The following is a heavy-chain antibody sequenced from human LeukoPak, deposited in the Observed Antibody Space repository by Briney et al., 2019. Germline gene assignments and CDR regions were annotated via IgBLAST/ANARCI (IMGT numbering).Heavy chain of an antibody. CDR1: GGSFSGYY. J-gene: IGHJ4*02. D-gene: IGHD3-16*01. Sequence: SVTLSLTCAVYGGSFSGYYWSWIRQPPGKGLEWIGEINHSGSTNYNPSLKSRVTISVDTSKNQFSLKLSSVTAADTAVYYCARVRYSGGRAPFDYWGQGTLVTVSS. CDR3: ARVRYSGGRAPFDY. V-gene: IGHV4-34*01. CDR2: INHSGST.